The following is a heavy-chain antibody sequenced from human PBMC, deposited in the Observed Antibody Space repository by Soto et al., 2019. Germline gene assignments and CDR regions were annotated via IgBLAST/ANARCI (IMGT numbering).Heavy chain of an antibody. CDR1: GFTFSSYW. V-gene: IGHV3-74*01. CDR2: INSDGSST. J-gene: IGHJ4*02. D-gene: IGHD4-17*01. Sequence: EVQLVESGGGLVQPGGSLRLSCEASGFTFSSYWMHWVRQAPGKGLVWVSRINSDGSSTSYADSVKGRFTISRDNAKNTLYLQMNSLKAEDTAVYYCARVLYGDYEYYFDYWGQGTLVTVSS. CDR3: ARVLYGDYEYYFDY.